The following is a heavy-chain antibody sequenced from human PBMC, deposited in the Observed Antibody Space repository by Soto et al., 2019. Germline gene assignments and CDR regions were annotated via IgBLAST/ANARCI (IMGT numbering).Heavy chain of an antibody. J-gene: IGHJ3*02. CDR1: GFPFSSVA. CDR3: ARGVNDAFDI. V-gene: IGHV3-21*01. CDR2: IRSTSSHV. Sequence: EVQLVESGGGLVEPGGSLRLSCAASGFPFSSVAMNWVRQAPGKGLEWVSSIRSTSSHVFYADSLKGRFTISRDAASNSLYLQMNSLRGEDTAVYYCARGVNDAFDIWGQGTMVTVSS.